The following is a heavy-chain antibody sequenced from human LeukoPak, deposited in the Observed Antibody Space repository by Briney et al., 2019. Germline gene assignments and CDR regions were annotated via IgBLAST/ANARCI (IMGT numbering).Heavy chain of an antibody. CDR2: ISYDGSNK. CDR3: ARDELPDTAMVTYYYYYGMDV. J-gene: IGHJ6*02. Sequence: GGSLRLSCAASGLTFRNYAMSGVRQAPGKGLEWVAVISYDGSNKYYADSVKGRFTISRNNSKNTLYLQMNSLRAEDTAVYYCARDELPDTAMVTYYYYYGMDVWGQGTTVTVSS. D-gene: IGHD5-18*01. CDR1: GLTFRNYA. V-gene: IGHV3-30-3*01.